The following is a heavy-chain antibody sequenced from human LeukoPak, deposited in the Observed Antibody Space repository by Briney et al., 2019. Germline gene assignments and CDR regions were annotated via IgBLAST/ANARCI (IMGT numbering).Heavy chain of an antibody. Sequence: GGSLRLSCAASGFTFSSYGMHWVRQAPGKGLEWVAVISYDGSNKYYADSVKGRFTISRDNSKNTLYLQMNSLRAEDTAVYYCARDAEGATYYYYYYMDVWGKGTTVTVSS. J-gene: IGHJ6*03. D-gene: IGHD1-26*01. CDR3: ARDAEGATYYYYYYMDV. CDR2: ISYDGSNK. V-gene: IGHV3-30*03. CDR1: GFTFSSYG.